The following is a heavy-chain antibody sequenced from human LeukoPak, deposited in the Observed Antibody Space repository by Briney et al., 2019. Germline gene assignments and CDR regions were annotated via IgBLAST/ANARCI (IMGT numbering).Heavy chain of an antibody. J-gene: IGHJ5*02. V-gene: IGHV4-61*01. CDR2: IYYSGST. CDR1: GGSVSVGSYY. Sequence: SETLSLTCAVSGGSVSVGSYYWSWIRQPPGKGLEWLGYIYYSGSTNFNPSLKSRVTISVDTSKNQFSLNLSSVTAADTAVYYCARTPITIFANWFDPWGQGTLVTVSS. CDR3: ARTPITIFANWFDP. D-gene: IGHD3-3*01.